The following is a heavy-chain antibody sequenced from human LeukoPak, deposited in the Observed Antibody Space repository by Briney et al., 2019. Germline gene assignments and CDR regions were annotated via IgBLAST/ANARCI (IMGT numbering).Heavy chain of an antibody. CDR3: ARASLGTVVTPNGYFDY. CDR2: IIPIFGTA. V-gene: IGHV1-69*13. J-gene: IGHJ4*02. CDR1: GGTFSSYA. D-gene: IGHD4-23*01. Sequence: ASVKVSCKASGGTFSSYAISWARQAPGQGLEWMGGIIPIFGTANYAQKFQGRVTITADESTSTAYMELSSLRSEDTAVYYCARASLGTVVTPNGYFDYWGQETLVTVSS.